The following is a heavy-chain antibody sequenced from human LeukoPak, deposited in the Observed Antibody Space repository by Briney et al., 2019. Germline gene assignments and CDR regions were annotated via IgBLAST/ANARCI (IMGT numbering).Heavy chain of an antibody. D-gene: IGHD3-16*01. CDR1: GGSISSYY. CDR2: IYYSGST. J-gene: IGHJ4*02. V-gene: IGHV4-59*01. CDR3: AIGEGGAADY. Sequence: SETLSLTCTVSGGSISSYYWSWIRQPPGKGLGWIGYIYYSGSTNYNPSLKSRVTISVDTSKNQFSLRLSSVTAADTAEYYCAIGEGGAADYWGQGTLVTVSS.